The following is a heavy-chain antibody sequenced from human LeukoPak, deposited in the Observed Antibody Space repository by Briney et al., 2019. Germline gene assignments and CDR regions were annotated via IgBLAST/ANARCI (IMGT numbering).Heavy chain of an antibody. J-gene: IGHJ5*02. CDR3: ARMRRIWNSSSWYSHWFDP. Sequence: ASETLSLTCTVSGGSISSGSYYWSWIRQPAGKGLEWIGRIYTSGSTNYNPSLKSRVTISVDTSKNRFSLKLSSVTAADTAVYYCARMRRIWNSSSWYSHWFDPWGQGTLVTVSS. CDR2: IYTSGST. V-gene: IGHV4-61*02. CDR1: GGSISSGSYY. D-gene: IGHD6-13*01.